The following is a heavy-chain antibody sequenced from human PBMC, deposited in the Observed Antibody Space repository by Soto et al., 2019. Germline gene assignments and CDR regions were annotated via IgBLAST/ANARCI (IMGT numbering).Heavy chain of an antibody. J-gene: IGHJ4*02. V-gene: IGHV3-23*01. Sequence: GGSLRLSCATSGFTFSSYAMNWVRQAPGKGLEWVSGISGSGGSTYYADSVKGRFTVSRDNSKSTLYIQMNSLRAEDTAVYYCAKEERSCSGGTCYSSFDYWGQGTPVTVSS. CDR2: ISGSGGST. CDR1: GFTFSSYA. D-gene: IGHD2-15*01. CDR3: AKEERSCSGGTCYSSFDY.